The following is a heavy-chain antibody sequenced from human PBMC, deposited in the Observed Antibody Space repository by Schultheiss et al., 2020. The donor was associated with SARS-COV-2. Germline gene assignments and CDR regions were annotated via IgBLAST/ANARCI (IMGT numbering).Heavy chain of an antibody. D-gene: IGHD3-9*01. CDR1: GFTFSSYS. J-gene: IGHJ6*03. V-gene: IGHV3-21*05. Sequence: GGSLRLSCAASGFTFSSYSMNWVRQAPGKGLEWVSYISSSSSYIYYADSVKGRFTISRDNAKNSLYLQMNSLRAEDTAVYYCARGVNYDILTGPMGYYYMDVWGKGTTVTVSS. CDR3: ARGVNYDILTGPMGYYYMDV. CDR2: ISSSSSYI.